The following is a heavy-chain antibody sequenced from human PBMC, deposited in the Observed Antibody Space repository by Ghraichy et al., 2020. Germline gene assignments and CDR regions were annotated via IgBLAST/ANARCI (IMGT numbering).Heavy chain of an antibody. Sequence: ASVKVSCKASGYNFTSYAMHWEREAPGQRPEWMGWINAGNGNTKYSQKYQGRVTITRDTSASTAYMELSSLRSEDTAVYYCASGFLEWLLGGGMDVWGQMIIVTVS. D-gene: IGHD3-3*01. CDR2: INAGNGNT. J-gene: IGHJ6*02. CDR3: ASGFLEWLLGGGMDV. CDR1: GYNFTSYA. V-gene: IGHV1-3*01.